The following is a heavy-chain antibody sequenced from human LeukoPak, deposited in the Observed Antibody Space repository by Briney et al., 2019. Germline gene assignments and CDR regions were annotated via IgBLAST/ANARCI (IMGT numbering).Heavy chain of an antibody. CDR2: IYTSGRT. J-gene: IGHJ4*02. CDR1: GGSISNNIYT. Sequence: PSETLSLTCTVSGGSISNNIYTWSWIRQPAGKGLEWIGRIYTSGRTNYNPSLKSRVTMSVDTSKNQSSLKLSSVTAADTAVYYCARHVRVPAAQLLFDYWGQGTLVTVSS. CDR3: ARHVRVPAAQLLFDY. D-gene: IGHD2-2*01. V-gene: IGHV4-61*02.